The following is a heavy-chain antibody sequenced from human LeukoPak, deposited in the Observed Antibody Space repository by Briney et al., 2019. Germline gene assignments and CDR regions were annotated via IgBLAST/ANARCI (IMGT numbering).Heavy chain of an antibody. CDR2: ISGSGGST. CDR1: GFTFSSYA. D-gene: IGHD1-26*01. CDR3: AKDPLIVGATSFDY. V-gene: IGHV3-23*01. J-gene: IGHJ4*02. Sequence: GGSLRLSCAASGFTFSSYAMSWVRQAPGKGLEWVSAISGSGGSTYYADSVKGRFTISRDNSMNTLYLQMNSLRAEDTAVYYCAKDPLIVGATSFDYWGQGTLVTASS.